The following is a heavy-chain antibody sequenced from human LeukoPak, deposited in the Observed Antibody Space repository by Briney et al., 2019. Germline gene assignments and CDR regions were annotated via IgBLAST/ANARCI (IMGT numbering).Heavy chain of an antibody. V-gene: IGHV4-38-2*02. CDR1: GYSISSGYY. D-gene: IGHD6-13*01. J-gene: IGHJ4*02. Sequence: SETLSLTCTVSGYSISSGYYWGWIRQPPGKGLGWIGSVYHSGSTYYNPSLKSRVTISVDTSKNQFSLHLNSVIPEDTAIYYCARDGDGAAARNFDSWGQGILVTVSS. CDR2: VYHSGST. CDR3: ARDGDGAAARNFDS.